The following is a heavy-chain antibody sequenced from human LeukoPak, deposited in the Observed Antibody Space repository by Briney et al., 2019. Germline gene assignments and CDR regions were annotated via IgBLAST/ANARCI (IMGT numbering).Heavy chain of an antibody. CDR3: AKGELHFNTCSFDY. CDR2: ISYDGNHK. Sequence: GGSLRLSCVASGFTFSSYGMHWVRQAPGKGLEWVAVISYDGNHKYYGDSVKGRFTISRDNSRNTLYLQMDSLKTEDTAVYYCAKGELHFNTCSFDYWGQGTLVTVSS. D-gene: IGHD1-26*01. CDR1: GFTFSSYG. J-gene: IGHJ4*02. V-gene: IGHV3-30*18.